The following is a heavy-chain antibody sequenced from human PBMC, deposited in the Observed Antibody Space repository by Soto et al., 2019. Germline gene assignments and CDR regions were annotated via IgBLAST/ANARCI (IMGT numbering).Heavy chain of an antibody. J-gene: IGHJ4*02. CDR1: GFTFSKYA. D-gene: IGHD1-26*01. CDR3: ARDRWETHSGRYLFDY. Sequence: QVQLVESGGGVVQPGKSLRLSCAASGFTFSKYAMHWVRQAPGKGLAWVAVTSYDGNNEYYAYSVKGRFTISRDNSKNTLYLQRNRLRVEDTAVYYCARDRWETHSGRYLFDYWGQGTLVTVSS. V-gene: IGHV3-30-3*01. CDR2: TSYDGNNE.